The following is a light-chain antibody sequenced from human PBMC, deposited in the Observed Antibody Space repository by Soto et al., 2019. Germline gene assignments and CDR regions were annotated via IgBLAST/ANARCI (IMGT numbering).Light chain of an antibody. Sequence: QSALTQPASVSGSPGQSITISCTGTSSDIGTYNFVSWYRVHPGRAPKLIIHDVGDRPSGVSNRFSGSKSGNTASLTISGLQPEDEADYYCSSYRSTTTVFGTGTKLTVL. CDR3: SSYRSTTTV. CDR2: DVG. CDR1: SSDIGTYNF. V-gene: IGLV2-14*01. J-gene: IGLJ1*01.